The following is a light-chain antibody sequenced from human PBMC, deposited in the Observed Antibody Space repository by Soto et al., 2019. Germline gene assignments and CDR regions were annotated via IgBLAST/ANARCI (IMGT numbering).Light chain of an antibody. CDR3: QHYGSSRT. V-gene: IGKV3-20*01. J-gene: IGKJ1*01. CDR1: QIVSSY. Sequence: EIVLTQSPGTLSLSPGERATLSCRASQIVSSYLAWYQQKPGQTPRLLIYGASSRATGIPDRFSGSASGTDFTLTISRLEPEDFAVYYCQHYGSSRTSGQGTKVDIK. CDR2: GAS.